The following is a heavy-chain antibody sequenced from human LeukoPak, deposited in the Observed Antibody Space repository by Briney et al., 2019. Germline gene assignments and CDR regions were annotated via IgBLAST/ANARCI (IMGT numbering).Heavy chain of an antibody. CDR1: GDSISNYY. V-gene: IGHV4-4*07. CDR3: ARGPGGATAESFDY. J-gene: IGHJ4*02. D-gene: IGHD1-26*01. Sequence: PSETLSLTCTVSGDSISNYYWGWIRQPAGKGLEWVGRVYSSGSTNYNPSLKSRVAISIDTSKNQFSLKLSSVTAADTAVYYCARGPGGATAESFDYWGQGTLVTVSS. CDR2: VYSSGST.